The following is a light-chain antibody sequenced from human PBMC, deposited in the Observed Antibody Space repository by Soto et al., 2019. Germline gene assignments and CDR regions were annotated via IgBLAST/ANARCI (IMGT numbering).Light chain of an antibody. CDR3: QQYNSWPT. CDR2: GAS. Sequence: ELVITQSPATLSVSPRERATLSCRASQSVSSNVAWFQQKPGQPPRLLIYGASIRAAGIPARFSGGGSETEFTLTISSLQSEDFALYYCQQYNSWPTFGGGTKVDI. J-gene: IGKJ4*01. V-gene: IGKV3-15*01. CDR1: QSVSSN.